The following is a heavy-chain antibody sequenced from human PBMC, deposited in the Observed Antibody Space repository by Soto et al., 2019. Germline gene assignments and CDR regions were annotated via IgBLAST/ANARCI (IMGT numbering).Heavy chain of an antibody. CDR1: GYTFTSYG. Sequence: QVQLVQSGSEVKKSGASVKVSCKTSGYTFTSYGITWVRQAPGQGLEWMGWINTYNGDRGYVQKXQXRXXGTADTSTSTAYMELRSLTSDDTAVYYCGRRGLDYGGQGTLVTVSS. CDR2: INTYNGDR. V-gene: IGHV1-18*01. J-gene: IGHJ4*02. CDR3: GRRGLDY.